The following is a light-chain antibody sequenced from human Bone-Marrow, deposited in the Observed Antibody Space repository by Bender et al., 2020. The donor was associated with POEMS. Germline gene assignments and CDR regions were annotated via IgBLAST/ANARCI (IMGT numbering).Light chain of an antibody. CDR2: EDP. J-gene: IGLJ2*01. Sequence: QSALTQPASVSGSPGQSITISCTGTSSDVGSYNLVSWYQQHRGKAPKVIIYEDPMRPSGVSNRFSGFKSGNTASLTISGLQAEDEAHYHCLSYAGSGTWVFGGGTNLNVL. V-gene: IGLV2-23*01. CDR1: SSDVGSYNL. CDR3: LSYAGSGTWV.